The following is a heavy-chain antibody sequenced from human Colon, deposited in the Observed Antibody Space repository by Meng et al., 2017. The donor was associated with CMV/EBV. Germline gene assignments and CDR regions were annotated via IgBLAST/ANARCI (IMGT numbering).Heavy chain of an antibody. D-gene: IGHD3-16*01. CDR3: ARVALDASAEICYFDY. Sequence: SETLSLTCNVSGGSISSNYRSWIRQPPGKGLEWIGYVYYSGRTNYNFSLKSRVTISVDTSKNPFSLKLSSVTAADTAVYYCARVALDASAEICYFDYWGQGTLVTVSS. CDR1: GGSISSNY. CDR2: VYYSGRT. V-gene: IGHV4-59*01. J-gene: IGHJ4*02.